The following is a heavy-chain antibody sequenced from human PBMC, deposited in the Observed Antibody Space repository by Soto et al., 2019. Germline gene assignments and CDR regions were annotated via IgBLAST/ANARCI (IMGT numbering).Heavy chain of an antibody. D-gene: IGHD2-2*01. J-gene: IGHJ6*01. CDR2: IIPIFGTA. Sequence: SAVKPCCKACGGTFSSYAISWVRQAPGQGLEWMGGIIPIFGTANYAQKFQGRVTITADESTSTAYMELSSLRSEDTAVYYRPTYFSTTFHPASYYQWMHIWG. CDR3: PTYFSTTFHPASYYQWMHI. CDR1: GGTFSSYA. V-gene: IGHV1-69*13.